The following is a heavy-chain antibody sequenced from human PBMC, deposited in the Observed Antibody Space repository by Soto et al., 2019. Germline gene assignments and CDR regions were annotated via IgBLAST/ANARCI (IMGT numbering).Heavy chain of an antibody. CDR1: GYTFTSYD. J-gene: IGHJ4*02. V-gene: IGHV1-8*01. D-gene: IGHD3-10*01. CDR2: MNSNSGNT. CDR3: ARTYIITMVRGVISH. Sequence: ASVKVSCKASGYTFTSYDINWVRQATGQELEWMGWMNSNSGNTGYAQKFQGRVTMTRNTSISTAYMELSSLRSEDTAVYYCARTYIITMVRGVISHWGQGTLVTVSS.